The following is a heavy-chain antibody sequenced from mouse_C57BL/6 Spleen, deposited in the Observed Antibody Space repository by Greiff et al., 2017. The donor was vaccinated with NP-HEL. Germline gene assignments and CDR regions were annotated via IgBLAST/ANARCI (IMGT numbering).Heavy chain of an antibody. CDR2: IYPRSGNT. Sequence: QVQLQQSGAELARPGASVKLSCKASGYTFTSYGISWVKQRTGQGLEWIGEIYPRSGNTYYNEKFEGKATLTADKSSSTAYMELRSLTSEDSAVYFCARSDSNYPYYAMDYWGQGTSVTVSS. D-gene: IGHD2-5*01. CDR1: GYTFTSYG. V-gene: IGHV1-81*01. CDR3: ARSDSNYPYYAMDY. J-gene: IGHJ4*01.